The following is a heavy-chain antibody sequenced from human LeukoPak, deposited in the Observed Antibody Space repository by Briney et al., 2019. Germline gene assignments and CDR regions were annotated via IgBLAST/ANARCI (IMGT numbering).Heavy chain of an antibody. CDR2: IYYGENT. CDR3: ARRDDSSGYHKIFDY. Sequence: SETLSLTCTVSDDSITMYYWTWIRQPPGKGLEWIGNIYYGENTYYNPSLKSRVTISIDTSKNQFYLKLSSLTAADTAVYYCARRDDSSGYHKIFDYWGPGTLVTVSS. CDR1: DDSITMYY. D-gene: IGHD3-22*01. J-gene: IGHJ4*02. V-gene: IGHV4-39*01.